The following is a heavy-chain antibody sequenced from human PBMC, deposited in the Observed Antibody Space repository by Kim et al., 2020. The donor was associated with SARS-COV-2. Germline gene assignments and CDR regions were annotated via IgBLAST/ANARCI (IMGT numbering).Heavy chain of an antibody. D-gene: IGHD2-2*02. CDR1: GFTFSRYG. CDR3: VRENTLSPPFGMDV. V-gene: IGHV3-33*01. CDR2: IWYDGSKT. J-gene: IGHJ6*01. Sequence: GGSLRLSCAASGFTFSRYGMHWVRQAPGGGLEWVAVIWYDGSKTYYVDSVKGRFTISRDNSKSTAYLQMNSLRAEDTAVYYCVRENTLSPPFGMDVGVKGPRSPSPQ.